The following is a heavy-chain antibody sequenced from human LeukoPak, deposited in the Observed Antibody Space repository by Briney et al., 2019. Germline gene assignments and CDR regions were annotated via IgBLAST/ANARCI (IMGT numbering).Heavy chain of an antibody. CDR1: GFTFSSYA. CDR2: ISYDGGTT. J-gene: IGHJ3*02. Sequence: GGSLRLSCAASGFTFSSYAMSWVRQAPGKGPEWVSFISYDGGTTSYSDSAKGRFTISRDNSKNTLYLQLNSLRAEDTAVYSCANVGSTNWHYAFPIWGQGTTVTVSS. V-gene: IGHV3-23*01. D-gene: IGHD1-26*01. CDR3: ANVGSTNWHYAFPI.